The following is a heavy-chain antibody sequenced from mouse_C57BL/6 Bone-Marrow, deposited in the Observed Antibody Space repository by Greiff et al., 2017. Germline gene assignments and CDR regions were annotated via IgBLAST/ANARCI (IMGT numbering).Heavy chain of an antibody. J-gene: IGHJ4*01. Sequence: EVQLQQSGAELVRPGASVKLSCTASGFNIKDDYMHWVKQRPEQGLEWIGWIGPENGDTEYASKFQGKATITADTSSNTAYLQLSSLTSEDTAVYYCTTHYYGSIYYAMGYWGQGTSVTVSS. CDR1: GFNIKDDY. CDR3: TTHYYGSIYYAMGY. V-gene: IGHV14-4*01. CDR2: IGPENGDT. D-gene: IGHD1-1*01.